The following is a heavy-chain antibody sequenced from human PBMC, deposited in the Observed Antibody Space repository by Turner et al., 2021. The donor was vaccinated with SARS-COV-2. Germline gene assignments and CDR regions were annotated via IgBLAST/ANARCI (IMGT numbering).Heavy chain of an antibody. Sequence: EVQLLESGGGLVQPGGSLRLSCAASGFTFSSYAMSWVRQAPGKGLEWVSAISATGGSTYYADSVKGRFTISRDNSKNTLYLQMNSLRAEDTAVYFCAKTYYDFWSGYGYYYYGMDVWGQGTTVTVSS. CDR1: GFTFSSYA. CDR2: ISATGGST. D-gene: IGHD3-3*01. J-gene: IGHJ6*02. CDR3: AKTYYDFWSGYGYYYYGMDV. V-gene: IGHV3-23*01.